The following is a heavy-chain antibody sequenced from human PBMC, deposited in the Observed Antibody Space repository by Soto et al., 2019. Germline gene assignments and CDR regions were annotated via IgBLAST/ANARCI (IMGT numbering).Heavy chain of an antibody. D-gene: IGHD6-19*01. CDR1: GFTFSSYA. V-gene: IGHV3-23*01. CDR3: AKERYSSGWYTPYYFDY. Sequence: GSLRLSCAASGFTFSSYAMSWVRQAPGKGLEWVSAISGSGGSTYYADSVKGRFTISRDNSKNTLYLQMNSLRAEDTAVYYCAKERYSSGWYTPYYFDYWGQGTLVTVSS. J-gene: IGHJ4*02. CDR2: ISGSGGST.